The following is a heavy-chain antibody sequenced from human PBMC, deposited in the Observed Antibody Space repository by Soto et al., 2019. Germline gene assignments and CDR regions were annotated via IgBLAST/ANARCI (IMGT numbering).Heavy chain of an antibody. D-gene: IGHD3-10*02. V-gene: IGHV4-59*01. J-gene: IGHJ2*01. CDR3: QAEDGIRDVRSVSAFLLNRSSDL. CDR2: IYYSGST. Sequence: QGKGLEWIGYIYYSGSTHYNPSLKSRVTISVDTYKNQFSLKLSSVTAADTAVFFFQAEDGIRDVRSVSAFLLNRSSDL.